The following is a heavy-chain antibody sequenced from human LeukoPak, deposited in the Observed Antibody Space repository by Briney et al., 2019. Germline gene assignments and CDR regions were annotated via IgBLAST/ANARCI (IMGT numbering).Heavy chain of an antibody. Sequence: GGSLRFSCAASGFTYTKHAMHWVRQAPGKGLEWVAVISYDGSNKKYADSVKGRFTISRDNAKNSLYLQMNSLRAEDTAVYYCAELGITMIGGVWGKGTTVTISS. J-gene: IGHJ6*04. CDR2: ISYDGSNK. CDR1: GFTYTKHA. CDR3: AELGITMIGGV. V-gene: IGHV3-30*04. D-gene: IGHD3-10*02.